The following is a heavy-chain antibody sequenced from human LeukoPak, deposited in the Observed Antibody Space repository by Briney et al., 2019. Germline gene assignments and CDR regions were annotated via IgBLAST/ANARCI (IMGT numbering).Heavy chain of an antibody. CDR1: GFTFSSYW. CDR3: ARVLPWSGAPPDY. CDR2: IKQDGSEK. D-gene: IGHD3-3*01. J-gene: IGHJ4*02. Sequence: GGSLRLSCAASGFTFSSYWMGWVRQAPGKGLEWVANIKQDGSEKYYVDSVKGRFTISRDNAKNSLYLQMNSLRAEDTAVYYCARVLPWSGAPPDYWGQGTLVTVSS. V-gene: IGHV3-7*03.